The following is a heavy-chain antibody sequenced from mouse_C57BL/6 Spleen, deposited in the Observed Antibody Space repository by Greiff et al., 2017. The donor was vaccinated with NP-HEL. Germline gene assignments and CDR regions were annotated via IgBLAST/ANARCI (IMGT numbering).Heavy chain of an antibody. CDR1: GFNIKDDY. CDR3: TTREVDY. CDR2: IDPENGDT. V-gene: IGHV14-4*01. Sequence: EVQLQQSGAELVRPGASVKLSCTASGFNIKDDYMHGVKQRPEQGLEWIGWIDPENGDTEYASKFQGKATITADTSSNTAYLQLSSLTSEDTAVYYCTTREVDYWGQGTTLTVSS. J-gene: IGHJ2*01.